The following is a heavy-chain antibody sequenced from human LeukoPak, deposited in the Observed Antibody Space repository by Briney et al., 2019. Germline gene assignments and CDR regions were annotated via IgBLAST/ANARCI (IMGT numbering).Heavy chain of an antibody. CDR2: INDSGST. CDR1: GESLTGYF. J-gene: IGHJ6*03. CDR3: ARMSGAETSTDYYYMDV. D-gene: IGHD6-19*01. V-gene: IGHV4-34*01. Sequence: ASETLSLTCAVHGESLTGYFWSSIRQSPGKGLEWIGEINDSGSTNYNPSLKSRVSISIDTSKNQFSLKVSSVTAADTAVFYCARMSGAETSTDYYYMDVWGEGTTVTVSS.